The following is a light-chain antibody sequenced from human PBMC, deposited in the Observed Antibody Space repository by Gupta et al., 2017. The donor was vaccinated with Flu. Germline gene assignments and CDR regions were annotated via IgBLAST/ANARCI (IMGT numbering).Light chain of an antibody. CDR3: LQDYSYPRT. J-gene: IGKJ1*01. Sequence: PSSLSASVGDRVTISCRASQGIRNDLIWYQQKPGKAPKLLIYAASSLQRGVPSRFSGSGSGTDFTLTISSLQPEDFATYYCLQDYSYPRTFGQGTKVQIK. CDR2: AAS. V-gene: IGKV1-6*01. CDR1: QGIRND.